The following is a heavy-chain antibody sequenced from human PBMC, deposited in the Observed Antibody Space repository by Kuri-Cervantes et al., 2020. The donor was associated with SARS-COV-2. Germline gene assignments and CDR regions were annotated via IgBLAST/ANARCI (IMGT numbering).Heavy chain of an antibody. CDR3: AREGGGTIQYYYYGMDV. CDR2: ISYDGSNK. D-gene: IGHD3-3*01. V-gene: IGHV3-30-3*01. CDR1: GFTFSSYA. Sequence: GESLKISCAASGFTFSSYAMHWVRQAPGKGLEWVAVISYDGSNKYYADSVKGRFTISRDNSKNTLYLQMNSLRAEDTAVYYCAREGGGTIQYYYYGMDVWGQGTTVTVSS. J-gene: IGHJ6*02.